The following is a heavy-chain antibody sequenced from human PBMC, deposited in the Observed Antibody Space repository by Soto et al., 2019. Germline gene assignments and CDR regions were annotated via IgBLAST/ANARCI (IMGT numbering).Heavy chain of an antibody. V-gene: IGHV4-4*02. CDR3: ARVVLTITRGAFDA. CDR1: GGSISSSHW. J-gene: IGHJ3*01. D-gene: IGHD3-9*01. Sequence: QVQLQESGPGLVKPSGTLSLTCAVSGGSISSSHWWTWVRQSPGKGLEYIGEISHSGTSNSNPSLKSRVNLSVDQSKNHFSLTLTSVTSADTAVYYCARVVLTITRGAFDAWGQGTLVIVSS. CDR2: ISHSGTS.